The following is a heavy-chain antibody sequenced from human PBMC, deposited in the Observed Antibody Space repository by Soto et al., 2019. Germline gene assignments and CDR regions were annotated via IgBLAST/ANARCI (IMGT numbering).Heavy chain of an antibody. Sequence: PSETLSLTCAVYGGSFSGYYWSWIRQPPGKGLEWIGEINHSGSTNYNPSLKSRVTISVDTSKNQFSLKLSSVTAADTAVYYCARGRRYSSGRVDYWGQGTLVTVSS. D-gene: IGHD6-19*01. J-gene: IGHJ4*02. CDR1: GGSFSGYY. V-gene: IGHV4-34*01. CDR3: ARGRRYSSGRVDY. CDR2: INHSGST.